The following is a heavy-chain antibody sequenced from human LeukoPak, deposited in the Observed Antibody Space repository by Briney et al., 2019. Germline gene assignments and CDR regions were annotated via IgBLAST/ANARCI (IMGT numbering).Heavy chain of an antibody. V-gene: IGHV1-18*01. CDR1: GYTFTSYG. Sequence: ASVKVSCKASGYTFTSYGISWVRQAPGQGLEWMGWISAYSGNTNYAQKLQGRVTMTTDTSTSTAYMELRSLRSDDTAVYYCARDRRGYSYGPRVTFDYWGQGTLVTVSS. D-gene: IGHD5-18*01. CDR3: ARDRRGYSYGPRVTFDY. J-gene: IGHJ4*02. CDR2: ISAYSGNT.